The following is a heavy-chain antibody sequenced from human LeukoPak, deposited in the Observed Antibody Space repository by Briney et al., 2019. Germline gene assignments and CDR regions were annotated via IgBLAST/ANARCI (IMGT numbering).Heavy chain of an antibody. D-gene: IGHD6-6*01. V-gene: IGHV3-9*01. CDR3: AKAYSSSSPPDY. CDR2: ISWNSGSI. CDR1: GFTFSGHG. J-gene: IGHJ4*02. Sequence: GGSLRLSCAASGFTFSGHGMHWVRQAPGKGLEWVSGISWNSGSIGYADSVKGRFTISRDNAKNSLYLQMNSLRAEDTALYYCAKAYSSSSPPDYWGQGTLVTVSS.